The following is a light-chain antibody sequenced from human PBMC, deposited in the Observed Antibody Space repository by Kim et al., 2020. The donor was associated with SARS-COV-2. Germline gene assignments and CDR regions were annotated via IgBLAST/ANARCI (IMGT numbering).Light chain of an antibody. J-gene: IGLJ1*01. CDR3: TAWDDSLSGYV. V-gene: IGLV1-47*01. Sequence: QSVLTQPPSASGTPGQRVTISCSGGSPNIGRNYLYWYQQLPGTAPKLLIYRNNQRPSWVPDRFSGSKAGTSASLAISGLRSEDEGDFSCTAWDDSLSGYVVGTGTKVTVL. CDR2: RNN. CDR1: SPNIGRNY.